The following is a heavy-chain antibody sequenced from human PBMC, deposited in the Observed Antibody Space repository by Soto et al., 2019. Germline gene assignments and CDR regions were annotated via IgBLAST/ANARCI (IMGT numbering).Heavy chain of an antibody. CDR3: ARDSRPYYDFWSGSGGPTAFDY. Sequence: ASVKVSCKASGGTFSSYRINWVRQAPGQGLEWVGGIVAYNRTADYAQKLQGRVTMTTDTSTSTAYMELRSLRSDDTAVYYCARDSRPYYDFWSGSGGPTAFDYWGQGTLVTVSS. D-gene: IGHD3-3*01. J-gene: IGHJ4*02. V-gene: IGHV1-18*01. CDR2: IVAYNRTA. CDR1: GGTFSSYR.